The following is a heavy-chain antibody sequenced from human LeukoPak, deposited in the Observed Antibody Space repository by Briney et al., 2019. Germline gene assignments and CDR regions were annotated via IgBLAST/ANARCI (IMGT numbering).Heavy chain of an antibody. J-gene: IGHJ4*02. CDR2: INPNSGGT. D-gene: IGHD1-26*01. CDR1: GSAFTGYY. Sequence: ASVKVSCKASGSAFTGYYIHWVRQAPGQGLEWMGWINPNSGGTNYAQKFQGRVTMTRDTSISTAYMELSRLRSDDTAVYYCARDASSGSPTYWGQGTLVTVSS. V-gene: IGHV1-2*02. CDR3: ARDASSGSPTY.